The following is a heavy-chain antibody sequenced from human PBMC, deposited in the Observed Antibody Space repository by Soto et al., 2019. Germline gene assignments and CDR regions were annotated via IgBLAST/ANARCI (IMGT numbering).Heavy chain of an antibody. CDR3: ARDKRGYDPLETFDY. CDR2: INANSGGT. Sequence: GASVKVSCKASGYTFTGHYMHWVRQAPGQGLEWMGWINANSGGTNYAQKFQGWVTMTRDTSISTTYMELNRLKSDDTAVYYCARDKRGYDPLETFDYWGQGTLVTVSS. J-gene: IGHJ4*02. V-gene: IGHV1-2*04. CDR1: GYTFTGHY. D-gene: IGHD5-12*01.